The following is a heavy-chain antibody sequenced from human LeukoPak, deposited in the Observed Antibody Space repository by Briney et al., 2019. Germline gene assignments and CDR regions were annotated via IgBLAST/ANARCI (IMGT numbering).Heavy chain of an antibody. Sequence: GGSLRLSCAASGFTFSSYEKNWARQAPGGGLEWVSYISSSGSTIYYADSVKGRFTISRDNAKNSLYLQMNSLRVEDTAVYYCAELGITMIGGVWGKGTTVTISS. V-gene: IGHV3-48*03. CDR3: AELGITMIGGV. CDR2: ISSSGSTI. D-gene: IGHD3-10*02. J-gene: IGHJ6*04. CDR1: GFTFSSYE.